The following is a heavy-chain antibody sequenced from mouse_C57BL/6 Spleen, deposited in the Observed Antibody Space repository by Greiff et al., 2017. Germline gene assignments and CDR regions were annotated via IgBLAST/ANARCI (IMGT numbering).Heavy chain of an antibody. Sequence: EVKVVESGGGLVKPGGSLKLSCAASGFTFSDSGMHWVRQAPEKGLEWVAYISSGSSTIYYADTVKGRFTISRANAKNTLCLQMTSLRSEDTAMYYCAREDYGNYLDYWGQGTTLTVSS. J-gene: IGHJ2*01. CDR1: GFTFSDSG. V-gene: IGHV5-17*01. CDR3: AREDYGNYLDY. CDR2: ISSGSSTI. D-gene: IGHD2-1*01.